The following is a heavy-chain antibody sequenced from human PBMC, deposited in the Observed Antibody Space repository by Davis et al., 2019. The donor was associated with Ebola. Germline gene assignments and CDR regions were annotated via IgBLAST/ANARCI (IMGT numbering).Heavy chain of an antibody. Sequence: GESLKISCAASGFTFSSYAMHWVCQAPGKGLEWVSVIYSGGSTYYADSVKGRFTISRDNSKNTLYLQMNSLRAEDTAVYYCARDSTGRGYFDYWGQGTLVTVSS. V-gene: IGHV3-53*01. CDR1: GFTFSSYA. D-gene: IGHD1-1*01. J-gene: IGHJ4*02. CDR3: ARDSTGRGYFDY. CDR2: IYSGGST.